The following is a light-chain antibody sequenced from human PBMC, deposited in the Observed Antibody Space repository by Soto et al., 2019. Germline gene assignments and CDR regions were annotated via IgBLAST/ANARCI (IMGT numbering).Light chain of an antibody. CDR2: DTS. Sequence: DIQLTQSPSSLSASVGDRVTITCQASQGINNYLNWYQQKPGNAPKLLIFDTSDLETGVPSRFSGRGSGTDFTFTISSLQPEDVAAYYCQQYHTLPSTFGGGTNVDIK. J-gene: IGKJ4*01. V-gene: IGKV1-33*01. CDR3: QQYHTLPST. CDR1: QGINNY.